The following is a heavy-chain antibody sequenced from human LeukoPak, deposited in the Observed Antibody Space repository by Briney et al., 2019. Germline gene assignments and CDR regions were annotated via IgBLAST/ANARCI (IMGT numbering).Heavy chain of an antibody. J-gene: IGHJ4*02. V-gene: IGHV3-64*01. CDR1: GFTFSSYA. Sequence: PGGSLRLSCAASGFTFSSYAMHWVRQAPGKGLEYVSAISSNGGSTYYANSVKGRFTISRDNSKNTLYLQMGSLRAEDIAVYYCATDPGGLYGDYPPNYWGQGTLVTVSS. D-gene: IGHD4-17*01. CDR3: ATDPGGLYGDYPPNY. CDR2: ISSNGGST.